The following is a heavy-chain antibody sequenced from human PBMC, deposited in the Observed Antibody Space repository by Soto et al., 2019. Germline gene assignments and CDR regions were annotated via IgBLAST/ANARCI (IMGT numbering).Heavy chain of an antibody. D-gene: IGHD3-3*01. J-gene: IGHJ3*02. Sequence: QVQLVQSGAEVKKPGASVKVSCKASGYTFTGYYMHWVRQAPGQGLEWMGWINPNSGGTNYAQKFQGWVTMTRDTSLSTAYMELSRLRSDDTAVYYCARATLSALRFLEWSYGGGAFDIWGQGTMVTVSS. CDR1: GYTFTGYY. CDR3: ARATLSALRFLEWSYGGGAFDI. V-gene: IGHV1-2*04. CDR2: INPNSGGT.